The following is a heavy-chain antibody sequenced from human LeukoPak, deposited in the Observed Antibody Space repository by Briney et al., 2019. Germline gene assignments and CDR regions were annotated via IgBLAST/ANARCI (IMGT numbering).Heavy chain of an antibody. Sequence: PSQTLSLTCTVSGGSISSGANYWSWIRQPPGRGLEWIGYISHSESAYYSPSLESRITISVDKSKNQFSLKLSSVTAADTAVYYCARDAAHYGSGRDDAFDIWGQGTMVTVSS. V-gene: IGHV4-30-2*01. D-gene: IGHD3-10*01. CDR2: ISHSESA. CDR3: ARDAAHYGSGRDDAFDI. CDR1: GGSISSGANY. J-gene: IGHJ3*02.